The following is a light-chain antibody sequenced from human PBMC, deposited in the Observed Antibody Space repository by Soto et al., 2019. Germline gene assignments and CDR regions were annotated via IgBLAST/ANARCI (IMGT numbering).Light chain of an antibody. CDR1: QGISSY. V-gene: IGKV1-9*01. CDR3: QQRNSYQIN. CDR2: DAS. Sequence: IQLTQSPSSLSASVGDRVTITCRASQGISSYLAWYQQKPGKAPKLLIYDASTLQSGVPSRFSGTGSAIDFTLTISSLQPEDFPTYYCQQRNSYQINFGKGTRPEIX. J-gene: IGKJ5*01.